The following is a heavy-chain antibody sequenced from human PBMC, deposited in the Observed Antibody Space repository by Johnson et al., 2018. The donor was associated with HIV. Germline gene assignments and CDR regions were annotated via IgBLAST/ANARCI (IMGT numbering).Heavy chain of an antibody. CDR1: GFTFSDFY. V-gene: IGHV3-11*04. CDR2: ISSTGHTI. Sequence: QVQLVESGGGLVKPGGSLRLSCAASGFTFSDFYINWIRQPPGKGLEWVSSISSTGHTIYYADSVKGRFTISTDNAKNSLYLQMNSLRAEDTAVYYCARGGQWGATDGFDIWGQGTMVTVSS. CDR3: ARGGQWGATDGFDI. D-gene: IGHD6-19*01. J-gene: IGHJ3*02.